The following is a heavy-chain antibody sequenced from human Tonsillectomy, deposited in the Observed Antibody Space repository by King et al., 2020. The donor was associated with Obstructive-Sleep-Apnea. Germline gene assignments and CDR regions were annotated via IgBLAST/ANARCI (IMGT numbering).Heavy chain of an antibody. CDR1: GFTFSSYA. D-gene: IGHD1-14*01. J-gene: IGHJ4*02. V-gene: IGHV3-23*04. Sequence: VQLVESGGGLVQPGGSLRLSCAASGFTFSSYAMSWVRQAPGKGLEWVSALSASGGTIYYADSVKGRFTISRDNTKNTLYLQMNSLRAEDTAVYYCARVGPGYYFDYRGQGTLVTVSS. CDR2: LSASGGTI. CDR3: ARVGPGYYFDY.